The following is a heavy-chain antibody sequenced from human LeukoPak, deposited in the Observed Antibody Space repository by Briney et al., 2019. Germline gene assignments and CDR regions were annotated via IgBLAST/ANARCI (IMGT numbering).Heavy chain of an antibody. Sequence: GGSLRLSCAASRFAFHNYAMTWIRQAPERGLEWVSSISVDGGDIRYTDSAKGRFTISRDNSKGTLYLQMDSLRVEDTAVYYCGKDPNGNFIGAFDFWGQGTMVTVSS. CDR1: RFAFHNYA. D-gene: IGHD4-23*01. V-gene: IGHV3-23*01. J-gene: IGHJ3*01. CDR2: ISVDGGDI. CDR3: GKDPNGNFIGAFDF.